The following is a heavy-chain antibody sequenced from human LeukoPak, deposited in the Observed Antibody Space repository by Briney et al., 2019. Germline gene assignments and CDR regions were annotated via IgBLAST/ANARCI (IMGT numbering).Heavy chain of an antibody. J-gene: IGHJ5*02. CDR2: IRSKANSYAT. V-gene: IGHV3-73*01. CDR3: AKAPYSSSWFGWFDP. D-gene: IGHD6-13*01. Sequence: PGGSLRLSCAASGFTFSGSAMHWVRQASGKGLEWVGRIRSKANSYATAYAASVKGRFTISRDDSKNTAYLQMNSLKTEDTAVYYCAKAPYSSSWFGWFDPWGQGTLVTVSS. CDR1: GFTFSGSA.